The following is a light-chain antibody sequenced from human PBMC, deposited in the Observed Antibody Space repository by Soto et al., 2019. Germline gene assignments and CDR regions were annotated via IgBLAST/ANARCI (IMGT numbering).Light chain of an antibody. Sequence: QSALTQPAAVSGSTGQSITISCTGTSSGVGYYNLVSWYQQHPGKAPKLIIYEVNQRPSGFSNRFSGSKSGNTASLTISGLQAEDEADYYCCSYAGSTTHYVFGTGTKVTV. CDR3: CSYAGSTTHYV. J-gene: IGLJ1*01. V-gene: IGLV2-23*02. CDR1: SSGVGYYNL. CDR2: EVN.